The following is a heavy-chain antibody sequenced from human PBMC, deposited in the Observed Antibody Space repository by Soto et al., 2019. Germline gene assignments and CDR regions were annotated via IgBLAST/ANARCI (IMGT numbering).Heavy chain of an antibody. Sequence: GESLKISCKGSGYSFTSYWIGWVRQMPGKGLEWMGIIYPGDSDTRYSPSFQGQVTISADKSISTAYLQWSSLKASDTAMYYCARLSTNYGSGIFFFASARNYFCIDVWRQGTTVTGSS. J-gene: IGHJ6*02. D-gene: IGHD3-10*01. V-gene: IGHV5-51*01. CDR1: GYSFTSYW. CDR3: ARLSTNYGSGIFFFASARNYFCIDV. CDR2: IYPGDSDT.